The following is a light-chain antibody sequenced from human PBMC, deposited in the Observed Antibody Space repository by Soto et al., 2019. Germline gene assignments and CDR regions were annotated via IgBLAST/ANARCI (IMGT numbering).Light chain of an antibody. CDR2: EVS. CDR1: SSDVGGYNY. Sequence: QSALTQPPSASGSPGQSVTISCTGTSSDVGGYNYVSWYQQHPGKAPKLMIYEVSKRPSGVPDRFYGSKSGNTASLTVSGLQAEDEADYYCSSYAGSNSPFGTGTKLTVL. CDR3: SSYAGSNSP. J-gene: IGLJ1*01. V-gene: IGLV2-8*01.